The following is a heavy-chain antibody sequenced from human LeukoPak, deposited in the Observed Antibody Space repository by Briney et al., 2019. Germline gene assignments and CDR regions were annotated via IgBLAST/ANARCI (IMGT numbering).Heavy chain of an antibody. CDR1: GYSFTNYY. CDR2: INPSGGRT. D-gene: IGHD3-22*01. CDR3: ARHEVVANPGDY. V-gene: IGHV1-46*01. Sequence: ASVKVSCKASGYSFTNYYIHWVRQAPGLGLEWMGIINPSGGRTSYAQKFKGRVTMTRDTSTNTVYMELSSLRSEDTAVYYCARHEVVANPGDYWGQGTLVTVSS. J-gene: IGHJ4*02.